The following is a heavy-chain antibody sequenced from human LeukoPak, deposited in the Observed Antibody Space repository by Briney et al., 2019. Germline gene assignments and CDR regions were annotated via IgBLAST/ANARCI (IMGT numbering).Heavy chain of an antibody. CDR1: GYTFTGYY. J-gene: IGHJ5*02. CDR2: INPNSGNT. Sequence: ASVKVSCKASGYTFTGYYMHWVRQAPGQGLEWMGWINPNSGNTGYAQKFQGRVTMTRNTSISTAYMVLTSLRSEDTAVYYCAREYQLLGTVYNYFDPWGQGTLVTVSS. CDR3: AREYQLLGTVYNYFDP. V-gene: IGHV1-8*02. D-gene: IGHD2-2*01.